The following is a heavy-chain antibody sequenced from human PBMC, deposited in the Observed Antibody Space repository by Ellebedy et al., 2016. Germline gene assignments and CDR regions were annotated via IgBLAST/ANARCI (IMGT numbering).Heavy chain of an antibody. V-gene: IGHV4-4*02. Sequence: SETLSLXXAVSGGSISSSNWWSWVRQPPGKGLEWIGEIYHSGSTNYNPSLKSRVTISVDKSKNQFSLKLSSVTAADTAVYYCAVRDCSSTSCYTNWYFDLWGRGTLVTVSS. CDR2: IYHSGST. D-gene: IGHD2-2*02. CDR3: AVRDCSSTSCYTNWYFDL. CDR1: GGSISSSNW. J-gene: IGHJ2*01.